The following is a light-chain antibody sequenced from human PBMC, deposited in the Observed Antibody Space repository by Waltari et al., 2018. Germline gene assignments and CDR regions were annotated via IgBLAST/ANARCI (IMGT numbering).Light chain of an antibody. CDR1: HSVNTN. CDR2: GAS. Sequence: LSVSPGERATLSCRASHSVNTNLAWYQQKPGQAPRLLIYGASTRATGIPARFSVSGSGTEFTLTITNLQSEDFAVYYCQQYNNWPQTFGRGPSWNSN. J-gene: IGKJ2*01. V-gene: IGKV3-15*01. CDR3: QQYNNWPQT.